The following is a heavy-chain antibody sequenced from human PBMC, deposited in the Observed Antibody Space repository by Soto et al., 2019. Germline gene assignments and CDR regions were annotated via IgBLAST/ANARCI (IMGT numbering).Heavy chain of an antibody. V-gene: IGHV2-5*02. J-gene: IGHJ6*02. CDR3: VHGQGDYNYYYYGMDV. CDR1: GFSLSTSGVH. Sequence: QITLKESGPTLVKPTQTLTLTCSFSGFSLSTSGVHVGWIRQPPGQALEWLALIYWDDEKRQSPSLRTRLSISKDTSKNQVVLMMTNMDPVDTATYYCVHGQGDYNYYYYGMDVWGQGTTVTVSS. CDR2: IYWDDEK. D-gene: IGHD3-10*01.